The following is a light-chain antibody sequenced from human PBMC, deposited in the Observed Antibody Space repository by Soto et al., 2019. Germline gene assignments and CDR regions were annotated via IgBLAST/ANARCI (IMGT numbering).Light chain of an antibody. CDR2: SNN. J-gene: IGLJ2*01. V-gene: IGLV1-44*01. CDR3: AAWDDSLNGVV. Sequence: QSALTQPPSASGTPGQRVTISCSGSSSNIEINSVNWYQQLPGTAPKLLIYSNNQRPSGVPGRFSGSTSGTSASLDISGLQSGDEADYFCAAWDDSLNGVVFGGGTKLTVL. CDR1: SSNIEINS.